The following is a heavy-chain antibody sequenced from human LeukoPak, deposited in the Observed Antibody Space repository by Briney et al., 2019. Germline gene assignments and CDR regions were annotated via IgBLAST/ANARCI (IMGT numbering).Heavy chain of an antibody. V-gene: IGHV4-34*01. J-gene: IGHJ4*02. CDR1: GGSFSGYY. Sequence: PSETLSLTCAVYGGSFSGYYWSWIRQPPGKGLEWIGEINHSGSTNYNPSLKSRVTISVDTSKNQFSLKLSSVTAADMAVYYCAGLSPIAAAGTVDDYWGQGTLVTVSS. CDR3: AGLSPIAAAGTVDDY. D-gene: IGHD6-13*01. CDR2: INHSGST.